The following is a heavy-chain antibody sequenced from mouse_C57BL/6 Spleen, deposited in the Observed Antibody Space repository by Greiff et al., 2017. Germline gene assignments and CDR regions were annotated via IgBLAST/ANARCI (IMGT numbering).Heavy chain of an antibody. CDR1: GFSLTSFG. CDR3: VKERYYGSSPYWHFDV. V-gene: IGHV2-5*01. J-gene: IGHJ1*03. D-gene: IGHD1-1*01. Sequence: VQLQESGPGLVQPSQCLSITCTVSGFSLTSFGVHWVRQSPGRGLEWLGVIWRGGSTDYNAAFMSRLSITKDNSKSQVFFKMNSLQADDTAIYYGVKERYYGSSPYWHFDVWGTGTTVTVSS. CDR2: IWRGGST.